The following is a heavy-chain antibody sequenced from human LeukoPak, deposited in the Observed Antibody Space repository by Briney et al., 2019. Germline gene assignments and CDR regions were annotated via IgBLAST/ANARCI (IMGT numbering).Heavy chain of an antibody. D-gene: IGHD6-19*01. V-gene: IGHV3-9*01. CDR1: GFSFSGHW. CDR3: AKDNRRHYTSGPNPDSLH. CDR2: ISWNSGSI. J-gene: IGHJ4*02. Sequence: GGSLRLSCTASGFSFSGHWMHWVRHPPGKGLEWVSGISWNSGSIDYADSVKGRFTISRDNAKNSLYLQMNSLRVEDTAFYYCAKDNRRHYTSGPNPDSLHWGQGALVTVSS.